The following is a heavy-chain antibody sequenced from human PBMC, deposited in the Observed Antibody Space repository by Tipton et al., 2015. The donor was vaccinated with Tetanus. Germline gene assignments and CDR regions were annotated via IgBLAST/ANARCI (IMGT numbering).Heavy chain of an antibody. CDR1: GYDFTKHS. D-gene: IGHD3-10*01. CDR2: ISPDDSQA. J-gene: IGHJ5*02. Sequence: QSGAEVKKPGESLKISCQASGYDFTKHSIAWVRHVPGKGLEWMGIISPDDSQAIHSPSFQGHVTVSADKSVSTAYLQWTSLKASDTAIYSCARLPKHYSASGSTWGQGTLVTVSS. CDR3: ARLPKHYSASGST. V-gene: IGHV5-51*01.